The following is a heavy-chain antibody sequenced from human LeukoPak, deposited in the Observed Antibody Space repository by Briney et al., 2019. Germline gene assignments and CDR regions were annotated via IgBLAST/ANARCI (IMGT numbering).Heavy chain of an antibody. D-gene: IGHD2-15*01. CDR3: ARGWWLRLQTYCSGGSCYSTVLDY. Sequence: PSETLSLTCAVYGGSFSGYYWSWIRQPPGKGLEWIGEINHSGSTNYNPSLKSRVTISVDTSKNQFSLKLSSVTAADTAVYYCARGWWLRLQTYCSGGSCYSTVLDYWGQGTLVTVSS. CDR2: INHSGST. CDR1: GGSFSGYY. J-gene: IGHJ4*02. V-gene: IGHV4-34*01.